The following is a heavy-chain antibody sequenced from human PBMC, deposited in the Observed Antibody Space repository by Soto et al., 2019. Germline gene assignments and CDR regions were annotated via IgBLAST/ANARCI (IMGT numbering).Heavy chain of an antibody. D-gene: IGHD2-15*01. Sequence: GGSLRLSCAASGFTFNNYAMTWVRQAPGVGLEWVSTISGSGATTYYTDSVKGRFTISRDNSKHTLSLQMNSLRADDTAMYYCAKGDCSGGSCYRGFDSWGQGALVTVSS. CDR2: ISGSGATT. CDR1: GFTFNNYA. V-gene: IGHV3-23*01. CDR3: AKGDCSGGSCYRGFDS. J-gene: IGHJ4*02.